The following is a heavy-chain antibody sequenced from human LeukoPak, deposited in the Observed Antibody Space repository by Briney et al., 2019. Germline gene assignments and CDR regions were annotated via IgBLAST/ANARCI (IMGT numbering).Heavy chain of an antibody. CDR1: GFTFSSYA. Sequence: GGSLRLSCAASGFTFSSYAMHWVRQAPGKGLEWVSYISSSSSTIYYADSVKGRFTISRNNAKNSLYLQMNSLRAEDTAVYYCARDRVVPAAMQDYWGQGTLVTVSS. D-gene: IGHD2-2*01. CDR3: ARDRVVPAAMQDY. V-gene: IGHV3-48*01. CDR2: ISSSSSTI. J-gene: IGHJ4*02.